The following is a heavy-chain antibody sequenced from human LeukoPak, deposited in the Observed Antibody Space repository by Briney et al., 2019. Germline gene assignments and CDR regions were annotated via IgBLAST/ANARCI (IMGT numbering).Heavy chain of an antibody. Sequence: ETLSLTCTVSRYSISSGYYWGWIRQPPGKGLEWVSGISGSDGSTYYADSVKGRFTISRDNSKNTLYLQMDSLRAEDTAVYYCAKDSISRYYYDSSGYSDYWGQGNLVTVSS. D-gene: IGHD3-22*01. CDR1: RYSISSGYY. CDR3: AKDSISRYYYDSSGYSDY. CDR2: ISGSDGST. V-gene: IGHV3-23*01. J-gene: IGHJ4*02.